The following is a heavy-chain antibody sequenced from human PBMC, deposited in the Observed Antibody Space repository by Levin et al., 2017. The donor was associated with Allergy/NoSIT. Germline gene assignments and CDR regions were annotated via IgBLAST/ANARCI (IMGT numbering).Heavy chain of an antibody. D-gene: IGHD3-10*01. Sequence: GESLKISCAASGITFSSYGMSWVRQAPGKGLEWVANIKQDGSDKYYVDSVKGRFTISRDNAKNSLYLQMNSLRAEDTAVYYCARFNYYGSGSPFACRGQGTLVTVSS. CDR1: GITFSSYG. J-gene: IGHJ4*02. V-gene: IGHV3-7*01. CDR3: ARFNYYGSGSPFAC. CDR2: IKQDGSDK.